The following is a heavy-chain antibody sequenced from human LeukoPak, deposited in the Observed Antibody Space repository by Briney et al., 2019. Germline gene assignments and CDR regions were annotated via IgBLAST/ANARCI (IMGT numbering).Heavy chain of an antibody. CDR2: ISGSGGST. CDR3: AKDSSGYGVY. D-gene: IGHD5-12*01. V-gene: IGHV3-23*01. CDR1: GFTFSSYA. J-gene: IGHJ4*02. Sequence: GGSLRLSCAASGFTFSSYAMSWVRQAPGNGLEWVSAISGSGGSTYYADSVKGRFTISRDNSKNTLYLQMNGLRAEDTAVYYCAKDSSGYGVYWGQGTLVTVSS.